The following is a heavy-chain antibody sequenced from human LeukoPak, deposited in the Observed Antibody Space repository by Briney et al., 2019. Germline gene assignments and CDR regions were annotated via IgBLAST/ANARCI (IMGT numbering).Heavy chain of an antibody. Sequence: GASVKVSCKASGYTFTSYGISWVRQAPGQGLEWMGGIIPIFGTANYAQKFQGRVTITADESTSTAYMELSSLRSEDTAAYYCARGPPSPYYYGSGSYYRPYYFDYWGQGTLVTVSS. V-gene: IGHV1-69*13. D-gene: IGHD3-10*01. CDR2: IIPIFGTA. CDR1: GYTFTSYG. CDR3: ARGPPSPYYYGSGSYYRPYYFDY. J-gene: IGHJ4*02.